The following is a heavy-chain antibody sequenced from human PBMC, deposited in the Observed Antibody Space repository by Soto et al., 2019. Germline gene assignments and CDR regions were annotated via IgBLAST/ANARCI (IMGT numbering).Heavy chain of an antibody. J-gene: IGHJ4*02. CDR3: ARDGYGDYGY. D-gene: IGHD4-17*01. CDR1: GYTFTSNG. V-gene: IGHV1-18*01. CDR2: ISTYNGNT. Sequence: QVQLVQSGAEVKKPGTSVKVSCKASGYTFTSNGISWVRQAPGQGLEWMGWISTYNGNTNYAQKLQGRVSMTRDTSTRIAYMERRDLRADGTAGHYCARDGYGDYGYWGQGSLVTVSS.